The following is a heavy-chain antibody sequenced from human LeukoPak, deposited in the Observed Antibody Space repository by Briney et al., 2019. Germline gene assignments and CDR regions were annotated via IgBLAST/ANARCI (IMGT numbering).Heavy chain of an antibody. Sequence: PSGTLSLTCTVSGYSISSGYYWGWIRQPPGKGLEWIGSIYHSGSTYYNPSLKSRVTISVDTSKNQFSLKLSSVTAADTAVYYCARFGTTGTLDYWGQGTLVTVSS. V-gene: IGHV4-38-2*02. CDR3: ARFGTTGTLDY. CDR2: IYHSGST. D-gene: IGHD1-1*01. J-gene: IGHJ4*02. CDR1: GYSISSGYY.